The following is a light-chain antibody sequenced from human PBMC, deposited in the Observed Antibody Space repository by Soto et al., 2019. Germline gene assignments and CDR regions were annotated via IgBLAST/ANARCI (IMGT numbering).Light chain of an antibody. CDR1: SSDIGAYAY. CDR2: DVN. CDR3: GSYTRSNSVI. J-gene: IGLJ2*01. Sequence: QSALTQPASVSGSPGQSIAISCTGTSSDIGAYAYVSWYQQHPGKIPKLIVSDVNYRPSGVSSRFSGSKSGNTASLTISGLQAEDEADYYCGSYTRSNSVIFGGGTKLTVL. V-gene: IGLV2-14*03.